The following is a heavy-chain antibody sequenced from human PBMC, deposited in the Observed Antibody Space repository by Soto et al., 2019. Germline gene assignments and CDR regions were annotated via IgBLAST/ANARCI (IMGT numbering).Heavy chain of an antibody. CDR2: IIPIFGTA. CDR1: GGTFSSYA. D-gene: IGHD3-22*01. CDR3: ASGHDYYYDSSGLFDY. J-gene: IGHJ4*02. Sequence: SVKVSCKAAGGTFSSYAISWVRQAPGQGLEWMGGIIPIFGTANYAQKFQGRVTITADESTSTAYMELSSLRSEDTGVYYCASGHDYYYDSSGLFDYWGEGTLVTVSS. V-gene: IGHV1-69*13.